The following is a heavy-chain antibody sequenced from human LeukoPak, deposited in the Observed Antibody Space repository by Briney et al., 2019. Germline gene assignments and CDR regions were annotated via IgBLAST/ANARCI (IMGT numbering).Heavy chain of an antibody. Sequence: GGALRLSCAASGFAFSSYAIHWVRQAPGKGLEWVGAISFDGSREYYADSVKGRITISRDNSKNTLNLQMNSLRAEDTAVYYCARDICEVAAGARLDYWGQGTLVTVSS. CDR1: GFAFSSYA. V-gene: IGHV3-33*05. CDR2: ISFDGSRE. J-gene: IGHJ4*02. CDR3: ARDICEVAAGARLDY. D-gene: IGHD2-15*01.